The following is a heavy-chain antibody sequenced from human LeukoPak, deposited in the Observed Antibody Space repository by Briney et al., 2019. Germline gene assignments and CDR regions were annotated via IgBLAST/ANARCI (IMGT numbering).Heavy chain of an antibody. CDR1: GGPISSYY. CDR3: ARGPPPDLDY. J-gene: IGHJ4*02. CDR2: IYYSGST. Sequence: SETLSLTSIVSGGPISSYYWSWIRQPPGKGLEWIGYIYYSGSTNYNPSLKSRVTVSVDTSKNEFSLKLSSVTAADTAVYYCARGPPPDLDYWGRGTLVTVSS. V-gene: IGHV4-59*12.